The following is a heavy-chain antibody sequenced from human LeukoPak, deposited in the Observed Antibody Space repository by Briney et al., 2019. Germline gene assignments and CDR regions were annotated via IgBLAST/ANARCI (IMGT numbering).Heavy chain of an antibody. Sequence: ASVKVSCKASGYTFTGYYMHWVRQAPGQGLEWVGWISAFNGDTHYAQKFQGRVTMTTDTSTNTAYMELRSLRSDDTGLYYCVRDDCYSPTCYSGDYWGQGTLVTVSS. CDR2: ISAFNGDT. D-gene: IGHD2-2*02. V-gene: IGHV1-18*04. CDR1: GYTFTGYY. J-gene: IGHJ4*02. CDR3: VRDDCYSPTCYSGDY.